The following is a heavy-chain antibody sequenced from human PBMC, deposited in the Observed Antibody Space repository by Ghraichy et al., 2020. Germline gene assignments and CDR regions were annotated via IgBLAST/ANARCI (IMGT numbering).Heavy chain of an antibody. CDR3: ARDGVLLWFGEIFDI. CDR1: GFTFSSYW. V-gene: IGHV3-7*03. J-gene: IGHJ3*02. D-gene: IGHD3-10*01. Sequence: GGSLRLSCAASGFTFSSYWMSWVRQAPGKGLEWVANIKHDGSETYYADSVKGRFTISRDNAKNSLYLQMNSLRAEDTAVYYCARDGVLLWFGEIFDIWGQGTMVTVSS. CDR2: IKHDGSET.